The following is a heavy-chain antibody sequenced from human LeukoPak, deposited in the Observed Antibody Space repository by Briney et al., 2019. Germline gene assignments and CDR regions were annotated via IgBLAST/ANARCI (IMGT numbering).Heavy chain of an antibody. Sequence: SGGSLRLSCTVSGFTVSSNSMSWVRQAPGKGLEWVSFIYSGGNTHYSDSVKGRFTISRDNSKNSFYLQMSSLRAEDTGVFYCARDVAYSAFDYWGQGTLVTVSS. D-gene: IGHD2-21*01. CDR1: GFTVSSNS. CDR2: IYSGGNT. V-gene: IGHV3-53*01. CDR3: ARDVAYSAFDY. J-gene: IGHJ4*02.